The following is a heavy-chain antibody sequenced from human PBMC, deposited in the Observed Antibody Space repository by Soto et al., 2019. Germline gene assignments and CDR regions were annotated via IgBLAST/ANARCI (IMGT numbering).Heavy chain of an antibody. J-gene: IGHJ3*02. CDR2: INNDGSTP. D-gene: IGHD6-19*01. CDR1: GFTFSTYW. CDR3: ARDNRWLAYDAFDI. Sequence: GGSLRLSCTASGFTFSTYWMHWVRQAPGKGLVWVSRINNDGSTPSYADSVKGRFTISRHNAKNTLYLQMNSLRAEDTAVYYCARDNRWLAYDAFDIWGQGTMVTVSS. V-gene: IGHV3-74*01.